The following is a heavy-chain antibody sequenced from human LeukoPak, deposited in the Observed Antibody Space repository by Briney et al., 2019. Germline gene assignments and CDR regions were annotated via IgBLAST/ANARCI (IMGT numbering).Heavy chain of an antibody. CDR1: GFTFSSSA. J-gene: IGHJ6*02. CDR3: AKSVAIYFYYGLDV. CDR2: ISASGGST. V-gene: IGHV3-23*01. D-gene: IGHD3-3*01. Sequence: PGGSLRLSCAASGFTFSSSAMSWVRQVPGKGLEWVSGISASGGSTSYADSVKGRFTISRDNSKNTLFLQMNSLRAEDTAPYYCAKSVAIYFYYGLDVWGQGATVTVSS.